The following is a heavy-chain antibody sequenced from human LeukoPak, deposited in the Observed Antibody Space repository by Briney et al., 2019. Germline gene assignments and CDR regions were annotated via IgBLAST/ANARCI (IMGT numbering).Heavy chain of an antibody. V-gene: IGHV4-59*01. CDR1: GGSISSYY. CDR3: ARLRGQQLAPDYYYYYGMDV. D-gene: IGHD6-13*01. J-gene: IGHJ6*04. CDR2: IYYSGST. Sequence: PSETLSLTCTVSGGSISSYYWSWIRQPPGKGLEWIGYIYYSGSTNYNPSLKSRVTMSVDTSKNQFSLKLSSVTAADTAVYYCARLRGQQLAPDYYYYYGMDVWGKGTTVTVSS.